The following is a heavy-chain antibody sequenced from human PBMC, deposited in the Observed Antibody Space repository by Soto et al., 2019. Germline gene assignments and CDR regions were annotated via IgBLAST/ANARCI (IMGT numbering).Heavy chain of an antibody. CDR3: TSGDFVFFSSSTPGDY. CDR2: ISGSGGST. V-gene: IGHV3-23*01. D-gene: IGHD2-21*02. CDR1: GFTFSSYA. Sequence: GGSLRLSCAASGFTFSSYAMSWVRQAPGKGLEWVSAISGSGGSTYYADSVKGRFTISRDNSKNTLYLQMNSLRAEDTAVYYCTSGDFVFFSSSTPGDYWGQGTLVTVSS. J-gene: IGHJ4*02.